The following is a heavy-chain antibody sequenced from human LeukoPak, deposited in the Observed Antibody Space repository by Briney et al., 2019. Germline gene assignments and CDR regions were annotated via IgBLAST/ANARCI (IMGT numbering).Heavy chain of an antibody. V-gene: IGHV1-2*02. CDR1: GYSFTDYY. J-gene: IGHJ5*02. D-gene: IGHD2-21*01. CDR3: ARADRLDGGPYLIGP. CDR2: INPNGGGT. Sequence: ASVKVSCKTSGYSFTDYYMHWVRQAPGQGLEWMGWINPNGGGTSSAQKFQGRVTMTRDTSITTVYMEVSWLTSDDTAIYYCARADRLDGGPYLIGPWGQGTLVTVSS.